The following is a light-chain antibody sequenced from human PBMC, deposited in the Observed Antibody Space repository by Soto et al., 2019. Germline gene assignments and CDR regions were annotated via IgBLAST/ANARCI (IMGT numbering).Light chain of an antibody. CDR1: ESVSSSF. J-gene: IGKJ1*01. CDR3: QQYGTSPT. Sequence: EIVLTQSPGTLSLSPGERATLSCRASESVSSSFLAWYQQKHGQAPRLLIYGASSRATGIPDRFSGSGSGTDFTLTISRLEPEDMAVYYCQQYGTSPTFGQGTKVEIK. CDR2: GAS. V-gene: IGKV3-20*01.